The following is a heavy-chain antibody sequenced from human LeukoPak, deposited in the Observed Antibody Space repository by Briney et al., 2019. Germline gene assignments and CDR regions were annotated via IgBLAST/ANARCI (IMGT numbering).Heavy chain of an antibody. Sequence: GGSLRLSCAASGFTFNSYWMHWVRQSPGKGLVWVSRINFDGSSTNYADSVKGRFSISRDNAKNTLYLQMNSLRAEDTAVYYCAKDEVVPSYYYIDVWGKGTTVTVSS. J-gene: IGHJ6*03. CDR2: INFDGSST. D-gene: IGHD2-2*01. CDR3: AKDEVVPSYYYIDV. CDR1: GFTFNSYW. V-gene: IGHV3-74*01.